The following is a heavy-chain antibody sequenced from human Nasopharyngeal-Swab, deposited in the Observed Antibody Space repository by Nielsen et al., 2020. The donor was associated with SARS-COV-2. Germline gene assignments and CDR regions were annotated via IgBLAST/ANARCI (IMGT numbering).Heavy chain of an antibody. Sequence: SVKVSCKASGGTFSNYAISWVRQAPGQGLEWMGRTIPILGLANYAQKFLGRVTITADKSTNTAYVELSSLRSEDTAVYYCARDTPEDTTLVTAYYYYMDVWGKGGTVTVSS. D-gene: IGHD5-18*01. CDR2: TIPILGLA. CDR3: ARDTPEDTTLVTAYYYYMDV. J-gene: IGHJ6*03. V-gene: IGHV1-69*04. CDR1: GGTFSNYA.